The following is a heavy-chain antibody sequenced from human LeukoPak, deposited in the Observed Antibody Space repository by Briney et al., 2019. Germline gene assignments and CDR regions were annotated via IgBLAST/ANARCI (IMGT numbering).Heavy chain of an antibody. CDR3: AKEITIFGVAPKASDI. J-gene: IGHJ3*02. CDR1: GFTFSSYG. Sequence: GGSLRLSCAASGFTFSSYGMHWVRQAPGKGLEWVAFIRYDGSNKYYADSVKGRFTISRDNSKNTLYLQMNSLRAEDTAVYYCAKEITIFGVAPKASDIWGQGTMVTVSS. V-gene: IGHV3-30*02. D-gene: IGHD3-3*01. CDR2: IRYDGSNK.